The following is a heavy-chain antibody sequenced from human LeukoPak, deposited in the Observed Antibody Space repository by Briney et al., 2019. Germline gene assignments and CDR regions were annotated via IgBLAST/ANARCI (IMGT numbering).Heavy chain of an antibody. D-gene: IGHD3-22*01. CDR2: FDPEDGET. V-gene: IGHV1-24*01. Sequence: GASVTLSFTVSGYTLTELSMHWVRQAPGKGLEWMGGFDPEDGETIYAQKFQGRVTMTEDTSTDTAYMELSSLRSEDTAVFYCASPSGYDSSGYYYVSDYWGQGTLVTVSS. J-gene: IGHJ4*02. CDR3: ASPSGYDSSGYYYVSDY. CDR1: GYTLTELS.